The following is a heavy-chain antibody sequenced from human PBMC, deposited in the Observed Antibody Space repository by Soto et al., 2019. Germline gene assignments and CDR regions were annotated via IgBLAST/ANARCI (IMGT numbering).Heavy chain of an antibody. J-gene: IGHJ6*02. CDR1: GYTFTDYW. Sequence: RGESLKISCKGSGYTFTDYWIGWVRQLPGKGLEWMGIIYPGDSDTRYSPSFQGQVTISRDNSNNTLHLQMNNLRDDDTAVYYCVREGGVPSAIGHYYYGMDVWGQGTAVTVSS. CDR2: IYPGDSDT. D-gene: IGHD2-2*02. V-gene: IGHV5-51*01. CDR3: VREGGVPSAIGHYYYGMDV.